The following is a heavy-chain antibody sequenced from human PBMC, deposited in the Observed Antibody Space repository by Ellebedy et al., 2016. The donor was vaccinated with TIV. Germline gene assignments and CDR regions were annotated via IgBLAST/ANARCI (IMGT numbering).Heavy chain of an antibody. D-gene: IGHD3-16*01. Sequence: PGGSLRLSCSASGFTFSSYAMHWVRQAPGKGLEYISAIVSNWDSTYYANSVKGRFTISRDNSKNTLYLQMSSLRPDDTAVYYCVKAWGDWGQGTLVTVSS. CDR3: VKAWGD. V-gene: IGHV3-64D*06. J-gene: IGHJ4*02. CDR2: IVSNWDST. CDR1: GFTFSSYA.